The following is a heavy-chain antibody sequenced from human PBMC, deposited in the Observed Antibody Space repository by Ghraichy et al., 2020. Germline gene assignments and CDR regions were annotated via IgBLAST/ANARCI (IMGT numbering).Heavy chain of an antibody. J-gene: IGHJ4*02. Sequence: GGSLRLSCAASGFTFSSYSMNWVRQAPGKGLEWVSSISSSSSYIYYADSVKGRFTISRDNAKNSLYLQMNSLRAEDTAVYYCARGRTMVTSDALDYWGQGTLVTVSS. V-gene: IGHV3-21*01. D-gene: IGHD3-10*01. CDR1: GFTFSSYS. CDR2: ISSSSSYI. CDR3: ARGRTMVTSDALDY.